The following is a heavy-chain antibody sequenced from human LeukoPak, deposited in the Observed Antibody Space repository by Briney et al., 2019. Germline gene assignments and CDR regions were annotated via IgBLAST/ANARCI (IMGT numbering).Heavy chain of an antibody. CDR2: ISGSGSST. CDR3: AAQYQLLSAVDY. V-gene: IGHV3-23*01. J-gene: IGHJ4*02. D-gene: IGHD2-2*01. CDR1: GFTFSSYA. Sequence: GGSLRLSCAASGFTFSSYAMSWVRQAPGKGLEWVSAISGSGSSTYYADSVKGRFTISRDNSKNTLYLQMNSLRAEDTAVYYCAAQYQLLSAVDYWGQGTLVTVSS.